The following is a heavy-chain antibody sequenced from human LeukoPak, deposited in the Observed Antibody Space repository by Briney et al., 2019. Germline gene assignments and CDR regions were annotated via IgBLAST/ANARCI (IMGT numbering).Heavy chain of an antibody. CDR2: IYTSGST. CDR3: ARGYGLGSPYYFDY. CDR1: GGSISSYY. D-gene: IGHD3/OR15-3a*01. Sequence: SETLSLTCTVSGGSISSYYWSWIRQPAGKGLEWIGRIYTSGSTNYNPSLKSRVTMSVDTSKNQFSLKLSSVTAADTAVYFCARGYGLGSPYYFDYWGQGTLVTVSS. V-gene: IGHV4-4*07. J-gene: IGHJ4*02.